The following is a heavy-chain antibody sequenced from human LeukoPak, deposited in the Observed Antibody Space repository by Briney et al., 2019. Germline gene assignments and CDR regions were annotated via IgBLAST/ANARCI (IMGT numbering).Heavy chain of an antibody. J-gene: IGHJ5*02. V-gene: IGHV1-3*01. CDR3: ARDRLSFSSSINWFDP. Sequence: ASVKVSCKASGYTFTSYAMHWVRQAPGQRLEWMGWINAGNGNTKYPQKFQGRVTITRDTSASTAYMELSSLRSEDTAVYYCARDRLSFSSSINWFDPWGQGTLVTVSS. D-gene: IGHD6-13*01. CDR1: GYTFTSYA. CDR2: INAGNGNT.